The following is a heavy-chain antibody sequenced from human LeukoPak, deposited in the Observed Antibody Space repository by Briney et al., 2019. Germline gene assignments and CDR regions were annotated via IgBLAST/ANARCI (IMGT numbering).Heavy chain of an antibody. J-gene: IGHJ5*02. D-gene: IGHD3-22*01. CDR3: ARAAGPDYYDSNGYYYVGWFDP. V-gene: IGHV4-4*07. CDR1: GGSISSYY. Sequence: SETLSLTCTVSGGSISSYYWSWIRQPAGKGLEWIGRIYTSGSTNYNPSLKSRVTMSVDTSKNQFSLKLSSVTAADTAVYYCARAAGPDYYDSNGYYYVGWFDPGAREPWSPSPQ. CDR2: IYTSGST.